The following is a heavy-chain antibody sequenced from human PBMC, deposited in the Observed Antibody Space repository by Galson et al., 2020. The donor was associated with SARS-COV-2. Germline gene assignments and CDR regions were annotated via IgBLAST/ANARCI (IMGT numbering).Heavy chain of an antibody. Sequence: ASVKVSCKVSGYTLTELSMHWVRQAPGKGLEWMGGFDPEDGETIYAQKFQGRVTMTEDTSTDTAYMELSSLRSEDTAVYYCATATPYSGSYSWFDPWGQGTLVTVSS. CDR2: FDPEDGET. D-gene: IGHD1-26*01. V-gene: IGHV1-24*01. J-gene: IGHJ5*02. CDR3: ATATPYSGSYSWFDP. CDR1: GYTLTELS.